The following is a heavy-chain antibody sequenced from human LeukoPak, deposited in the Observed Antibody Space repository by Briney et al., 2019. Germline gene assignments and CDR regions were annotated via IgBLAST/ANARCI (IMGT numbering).Heavy chain of an antibody. V-gene: IGHV3-53*01. Sequence: GGSLRLSCAASGFTVSSNYMSWVRQAPGKGLEWVSIIYSGGSTYYADSVKGRFTISRDNSKNTLYLQMNSLRAEDTAVYYCANYDSSGYYTFDIWGQGTMVTVSS. CDR1: GFTVSSNY. CDR3: ANYDSSGYYTFDI. J-gene: IGHJ3*02. CDR2: IYSGGST. D-gene: IGHD3-22*01.